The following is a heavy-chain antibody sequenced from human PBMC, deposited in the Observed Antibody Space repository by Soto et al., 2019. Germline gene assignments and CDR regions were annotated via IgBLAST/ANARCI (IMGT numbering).Heavy chain of an antibody. D-gene: IGHD1-7*01. V-gene: IGHV6-1*01. J-gene: IGHJ6*02. CDR1: GDSVSSNSAA. Sequence: PSQTLSLTCAISGDSVSSNSAAWNWIRQSPSRGIEWLGRTYYRSKWYNDYAVSVKRRITINPDTYKNQFSLQPNSVTHHDTAVYYFARGTKKTSFYGMDIWSHGPTVKVSS. CDR3: ARGTKKTSFYGMDI. CDR2: TYYRSKWYN.